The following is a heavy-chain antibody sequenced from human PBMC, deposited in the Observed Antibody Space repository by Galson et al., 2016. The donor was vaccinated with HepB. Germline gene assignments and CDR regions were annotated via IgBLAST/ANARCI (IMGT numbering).Heavy chain of an antibody. CDR2: ITRRDDAP. CDR3: GKHGGFDY. J-gene: IGHJ4*02. V-gene: IGHV3-23*01. Sequence: PLRLSCAASGFSFSHSGMSWVRQAPGRGLEWVSGITRRDDAPHYADFAKGRFTISRDNSKNTLYLYMNSLSAGDTALYYCGKHGGFDYWGQGALVTVSS. D-gene: IGHD3-16*01. CDR1: GFSFSHSG.